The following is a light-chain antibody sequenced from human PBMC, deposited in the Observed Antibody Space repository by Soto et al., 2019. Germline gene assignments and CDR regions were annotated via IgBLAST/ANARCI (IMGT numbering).Light chain of an antibody. V-gene: IGKV3-15*01. CDR1: LSVNSN. CDR3: QQYYNWLWT. J-gene: IGKJ1*01. CDR2: GAS. Sequence: IVLTQSPATLSVSPGDRATLSCRASLSVNSNLAWYQQTPGQAPRLLIYGASTRATGIPAGFSGSGSRTEFTLTISSLQSEDSGVYYCQQYYNWLWTFGQGTRVEI.